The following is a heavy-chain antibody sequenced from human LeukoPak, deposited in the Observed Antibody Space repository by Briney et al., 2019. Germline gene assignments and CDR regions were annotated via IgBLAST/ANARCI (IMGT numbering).Heavy chain of an antibody. Sequence: SETLSLTCAVYGGSFSGYYWSWIRQPPGKGREWIEEINHSGSTNYNPSLKSRVTISVDTSKNQFSLKLSSVTAADTAVYYCASTYGSGSQNWFDPRGQGTLVTVSS. CDR2: INHSGST. CDR1: GGSFSGYY. V-gene: IGHV4-34*01. D-gene: IGHD3-10*01. CDR3: ASTYGSGSQNWFDP. J-gene: IGHJ5*02.